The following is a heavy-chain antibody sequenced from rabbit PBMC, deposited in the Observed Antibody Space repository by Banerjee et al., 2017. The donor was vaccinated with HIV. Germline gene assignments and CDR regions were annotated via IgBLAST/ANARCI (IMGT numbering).Heavy chain of an antibody. V-gene: IGHV1S7*01. Sequence: QLKETGGGLVQPGGSLTLSCKASGFDFSSYYMSWVRQAPGKGLEWIGIIYGGSGSTDYASWVNGRFTISSDNAQNTVDLQMNSLTAADTATYFCARGIRSAGVSMYRTFWGQGTLVTVS. D-gene: IGHD4-2*01. CDR2: IYGGSGST. J-gene: IGHJ3*01. CDR3: ARGIRSAGVSMYRTF. CDR1: GFDFSSYY.